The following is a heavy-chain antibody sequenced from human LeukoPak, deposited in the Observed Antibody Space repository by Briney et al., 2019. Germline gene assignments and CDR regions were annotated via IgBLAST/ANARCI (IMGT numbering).Heavy chain of an antibody. V-gene: IGHV4-61*02. CDR1: GGSISSGSYY. CDR2: IYTSGST. Sequence: SQTLSLTCTVSGGSISSGSYYWSWIRQPAGKGLEWIGRIYTSGSTNYNPSLKSRVTISVDTSKNQFSLKLSSVTAADTAVYYCARALRYLNWFDPWGQGTLVTVSS. CDR3: ARALRYLNWFDP. D-gene: IGHD1-14*01. J-gene: IGHJ5*02.